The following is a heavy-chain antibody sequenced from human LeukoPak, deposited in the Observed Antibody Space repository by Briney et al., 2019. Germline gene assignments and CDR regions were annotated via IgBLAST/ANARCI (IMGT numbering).Heavy chain of an antibody. CDR1: GYSFTSDY. J-gene: IGHJ3*01. D-gene: IGHD3-22*01. CDR3: AAEAAYYYDSRDAFDV. CDR2: IVVGSGNT. Sequence: SVRVSCTASGYSFTSDYFHWVRQAPGQGLEWVGWIVVGSGNTNYAQKFQERVTITRDMSTSLVYMELSSLRSEDTAVYYCAAEAAYYYDSRDAFDVWGQGTMVTVSS. V-gene: IGHV1-58*01.